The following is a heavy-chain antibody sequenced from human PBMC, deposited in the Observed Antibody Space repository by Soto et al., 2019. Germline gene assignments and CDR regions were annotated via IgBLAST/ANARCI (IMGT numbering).Heavy chain of an antibody. J-gene: IGHJ4*01. CDR1: GGSFSGYY. Sequence: QVQLQQWGAGLLKPSETLSLTCAVYGGSFSGYYWSWIRQSPGKGLGWIGEINHSGSTNYIPSGKSRATISVDTSKNQFPLRRSSGTAPYTSVYHCAACIGGSYSGFEYWGHGTLVNVS. D-gene: IGHD2-15*01. CDR3: AACIGGSYSGFEY. V-gene: IGHV4-34*01. CDR2: INHSGST.